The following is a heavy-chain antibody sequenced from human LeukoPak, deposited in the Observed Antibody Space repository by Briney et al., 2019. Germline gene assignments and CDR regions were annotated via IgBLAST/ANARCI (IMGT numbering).Heavy chain of an antibody. J-gene: IGHJ5*02. V-gene: IGHV1-2*02. CDR1: GYTFTGYY. D-gene: IGHD4-23*01. Sequence: ASVKVSCKASGYTFTGYYMHWVRQAPGQGLEWMGWINPNSGGTNYAQKFQGRVTMTRDTSISTAYMELSRLRSDDTAVYYCAREDYGGNPITNWFDPWGQGTPVTVSS. CDR2: INPNSGGT. CDR3: AREDYGGNPITNWFDP.